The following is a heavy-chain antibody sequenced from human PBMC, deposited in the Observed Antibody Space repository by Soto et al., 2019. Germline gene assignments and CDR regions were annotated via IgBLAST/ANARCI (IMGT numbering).Heavy chain of an antibody. CDR3: ARSIAAAGTGYFQH. CDR2: IIPIFGTA. D-gene: IGHD6-13*01. CDR1: GGTFSSYA. V-gene: IGHV1-69*12. J-gene: IGHJ1*01. Sequence: QVQLVQSGAEVKKPGSSVKVSCKASGGTFSSYAISWVRQAPGQGLEGMGGIIPIFGTANYAQKFQGRVPITADESTSTAYMELSSFSSEDTAVYYCARSIAAAGTGYFQHWGQGTLVTVSS.